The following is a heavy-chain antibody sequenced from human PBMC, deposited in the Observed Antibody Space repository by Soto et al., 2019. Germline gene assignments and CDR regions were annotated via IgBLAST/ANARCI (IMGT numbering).Heavy chain of an antibody. CDR1: GGSISSSSYY. Sequence: SETLSLTCTVSGGSISSSSYYWGWIRQPPGKGLEWIGSIYYSGSTYYNPSLKSRVTISVDKYKNQFSLKLSSVTAADTAVYYGARQTYYYDSSGYDPYDYGMDVWGQGITVTVSS. D-gene: IGHD3-22*01. V-gene: IGHV4-39*01. J-gene: IGHJ6*02. CDR2: IYYSGST. CDR3: ARQTYYYDSSGYDPYDYGMDV.